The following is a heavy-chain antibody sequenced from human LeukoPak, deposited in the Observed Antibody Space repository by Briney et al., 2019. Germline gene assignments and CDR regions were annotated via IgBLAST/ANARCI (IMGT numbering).Heavy chain of an antibody. D-gene: IGHD5-18*01. J-gene: IGHJ4*02. CDR3: ARGGTHTAMVGY. CDR2: ISSSSSYI. V-gene: IGHV3-21*01. Sequence: GGSLRLSCAASGFTFSSYSMNWVRQAPGKGLEWVSSISSSSSYIYYADSVKGRFTISRDNAKNSLYLQMNSLRAEDTAVYYCARGGTHTAMVGYWGQGTLVTVSS. CDR1: GFTFSSYS.